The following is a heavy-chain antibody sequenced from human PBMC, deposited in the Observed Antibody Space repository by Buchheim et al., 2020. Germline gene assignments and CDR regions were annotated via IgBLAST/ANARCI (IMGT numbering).Heavy chain of an antibody. CDR2: NNPSGGST. D-gene: IGHD6-19*01. CDR3: ARDRGSGWNYFDY. J-gene: IGHJ4*02. Sequence: QVQLVQSGAEVRKPGASVKVSCKASGYTFTSYYMHWVRQAPGQGFEWMGLNNPSGGSTTYAQKFQGRVTMTRDTSTSTVYMGLGRLRSEDTAVYYCARDRGSGWNYFDYWGQGTL. CDR1: GYTFTSYY. V-gene: IGHV1-46*01.